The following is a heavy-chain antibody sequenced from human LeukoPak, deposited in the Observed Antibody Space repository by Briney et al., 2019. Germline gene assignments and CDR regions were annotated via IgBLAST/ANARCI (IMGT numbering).Heavy chain of an antibody. CDR3: AKARFGVATVPFDF. CDR1: GFTFSSYG. J-gene: IGHJ4*02. D-gene: IGHD5-12*01. Sequence: GGSLRLSCAASGFTFSSYGMHWVRQAPGKGLEWVAFIRYDGSNKYYADSVKGRFTISRDDSKNTLYLQMNSLRAEDTAVFYCAKARFGVATVPFDFWGQGTLVTVSS. CDR2: IRYDGSNK. V-gene: IGHV3-30*02.